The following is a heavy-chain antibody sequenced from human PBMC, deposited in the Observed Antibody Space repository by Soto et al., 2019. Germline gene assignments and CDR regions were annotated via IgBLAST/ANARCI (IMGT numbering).Heavy chain of an antibody. CDR2: ISSSSSYI. J-gene: IGHJ3*02. D-gene: IGHD6-6*01. CDR1: GFTFSSYS. Sequence: GGSLRLSCAASGFTFSSYSMNWVRQAPGKGLEWVSSISSSSSYIYYADSVKGRFTISRDNAKNSLYLQMNSLRAEDTAVYYCARDRSGSSSSGHAFDIWGQGTMVTVSS. V-gene: IGHV3-21*01. CDR3: ARDRSGSSSSGHAFDI.